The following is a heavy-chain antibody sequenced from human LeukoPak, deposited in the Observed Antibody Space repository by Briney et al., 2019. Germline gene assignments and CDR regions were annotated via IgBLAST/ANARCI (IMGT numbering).Heavy chain of an antibody. V-gene: IGHV3-53*01. J-gene: IGHJ4*02. D-gene: IGHD2-2*01. CDR3: ARWYCGGTSCYYDY. Sequence: GGSLRLSCAASGFTFSSYAMSWVRQAPGKGLEWVSMIYSDGTTHYTDSVKGRFTISRDNSKTTLNLQMISLRAEDTAVYYCARWYCGGTSCYYDYWGQGTLVTVSS. CDR2: IYSDGTT. CDR1: GFTFSSYA.